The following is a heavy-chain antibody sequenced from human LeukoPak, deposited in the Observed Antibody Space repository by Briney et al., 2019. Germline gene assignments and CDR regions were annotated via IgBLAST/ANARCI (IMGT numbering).Heavy chain of an antibody. CDR1: GGTFSSYA. Sequence: SVKVSCKASGGTFSSYAISWVRQAPGQGLEWMGGIIPIFGTANYAQKFQGRVTITTDESTSTAYMELSSLRSEDTAVYYCARSGSSSSWEDFYFDYWGQGTLVTVSS. V-gene: IGHV1-69*05. J-gene: IGHJ4*02. CDR2: IIPIFGTA. CDR3: ARSGSSSSWEDFYFDY. D-gene: IGHD6-13*01.